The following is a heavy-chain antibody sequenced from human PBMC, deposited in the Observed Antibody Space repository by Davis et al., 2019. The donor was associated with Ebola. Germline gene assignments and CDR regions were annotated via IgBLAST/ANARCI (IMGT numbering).Heavy chain of an antibody. D-gene: IGHD6-6*01. Sequence: VKVSCKASGGPFTSYAISWVRQAPGQGLEWMGRIIPFLGIANYAQKFQGRVTITADESTSTAYMELSSLRSEDTAVYYCAYQGEYSSSSSRYFDYWGQGTLVTVSS. V-gene: IGHV1-69*04. CDR2: IIPFLGIA. CDR3: AYQGEYSSSSSRYFDY. CDR1: GGPFTSYA. J-gene: IGHJ4*02.